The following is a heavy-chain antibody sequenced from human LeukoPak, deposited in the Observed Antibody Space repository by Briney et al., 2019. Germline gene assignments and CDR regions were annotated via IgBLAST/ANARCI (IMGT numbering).Heavy chain of an antibody. V-gene: IGHV5-10-1*01. CDR3: ARHDDILTGSPDY. D-gene: IGHD3-9*01. CDR2: IDPSDSYT. Sequence: GESLKISCKGSGYSFTSYWISWVRQMPGKGLEWMGRIDPSDSYTNYSPSFQGHVTIPADKSISTAYLQWSSLKASDTAMYYCARHDDILTGSPDYWGQGTLVTVSS. J-gene: IGHJ4*02. CDR1: GYSFTSYW.